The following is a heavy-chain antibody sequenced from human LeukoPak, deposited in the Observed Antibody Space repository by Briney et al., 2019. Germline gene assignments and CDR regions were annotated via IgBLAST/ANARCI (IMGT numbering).Heavy chain of an antibody. Sequence: VASVKVSCKASGYTSTSYDINWVRQATGQGLEWMGWMNPNSGNTGYAQKFQGRVTMTRNTSISTAYMELSSLRSEDTAVYYCARVGGPYGSGSYYPSSWGQGTLVTVSS. D-gene: IGHD3-10*01. CDR3: ARVGGPYGSGSYYPSS. V-gene: IGHV1-8*01. J-gene: IGHJ4*02. CDR2: MNPNSGNT. CDR1: GYTSTSYD.